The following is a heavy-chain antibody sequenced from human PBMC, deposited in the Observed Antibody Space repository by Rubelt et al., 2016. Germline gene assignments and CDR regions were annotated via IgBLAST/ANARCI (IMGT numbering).Heavy chain of an antibody. CDR1: GLTFSTYA. CDR2: IYTGGTT. CDR3: AKDHTVGSTLDY. Sequence: EVQLLESGGGLVQPGGSLRLSCAASGLTFSTYAMTWVRQAPGKGLEWVSVIYTGGTTYYADSVRGRFTISRDNSKNTLYLQMNSLRSEDAAVYYCAKDHTVGSTLDYWGQGTLVTVSS. V-gene: IGHV3-23*03. J-gene: IGHJ4*02. D-gene: IGHD1-26*01.